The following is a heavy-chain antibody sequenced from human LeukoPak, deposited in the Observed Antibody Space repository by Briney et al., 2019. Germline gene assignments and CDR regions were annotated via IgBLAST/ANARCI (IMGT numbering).Heavy chain of an antibody. CDR3: ARHKSSSWYSAGFDP. J-gene: IGHJ5*02. V-gene: IGHV5-51*01. CDR2: IYPGDSDT. CDR1: YW. D-gene: IGHD6-13*01. Sequence: YWSWIRQPPGKGLEWMGIIYPGDSDTRYSPSFQGQVTISADKSISTAYLQWSSLKASDTAMYYCARHKSSSWYSAGFDPWGQGTLVTVSS.